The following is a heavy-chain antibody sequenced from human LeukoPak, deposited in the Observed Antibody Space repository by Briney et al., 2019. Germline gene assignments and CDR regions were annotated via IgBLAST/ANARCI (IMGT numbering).Heavy chain of an antibody. D-gene: IGHD5-18*01. J-gene: IGHJ2*01. V-gene: IGHV3-20*01. CDR3: VIYPRVYSHGYWYFDL. Sequence: PGGSLRLSCTASGFTINDCGKYWVRQAPGKGLEWVSGINWNGGSTGYADSVKGRFTISRDNAKNSLYLQMNSPRAEDTALYQCVIYPRVYSHGYWYFDLWGRGTLVTVAS. CDR2: INWNGGST. CDR1: GFTINDCG.